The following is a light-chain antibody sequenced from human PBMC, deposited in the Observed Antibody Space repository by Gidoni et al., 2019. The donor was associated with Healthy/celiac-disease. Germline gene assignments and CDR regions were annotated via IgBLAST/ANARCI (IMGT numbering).Light chain of an antibody. CDR3: QQSYSTPWT. CDR1: QSISSY. Sequence: DIQMTHSPSSLSASVGDRVTITCRASQSISSYLNWYQQKPGRAPKLLIYAASSLQSGVPSRFSGSGSGTDCTVTISSLQPEDFATYYCQQSYSTPWTFGQGTKVEIK. V-gene: IGKV1-39*01. CDR2: AAS. J-gene: IGKJ1*01.